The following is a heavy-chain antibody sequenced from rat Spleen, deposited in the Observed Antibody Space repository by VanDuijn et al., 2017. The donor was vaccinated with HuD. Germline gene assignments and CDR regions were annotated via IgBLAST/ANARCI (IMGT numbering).Heavy chain of an antibody. V-gene: IGHV2-72*01. D-gene: IGHD5-1*01. J-gene: IGHJ2*01. Sequence: QVQLKESGPGLVQPSQTLSLTCTVSGFSLASNSVSWVRQPPGKGLEWMGAIWAGGGTNYNSAVKFRLSISRDTSKSQVLLKMNSLQPEDTGTYYCARHLRENWEGVMDAWGQGVMVTVSS. CDR2: IWAGGGT. CDR3: ARHLRENWEGVMDA. CDR1: GFSLASNS.